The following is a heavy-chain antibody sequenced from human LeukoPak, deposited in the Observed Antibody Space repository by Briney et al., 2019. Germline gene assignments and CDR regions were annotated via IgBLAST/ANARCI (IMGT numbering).Heavy chain of an antibody. D-gene: IGHD6-19*01. V-gene: IGHV1-18*04. CDR1: GYTFTGYY. Sequence: ASVKVSCKASGYTFTGYYMHWVRQAPGQGLEWMGWISAYNGNTNYAQKLQGRVTMTTDTSTSTAYMELRSLRSDDTAVYYCARGSIAVAPTGYWGQGTLVTVSS. J-gene: IGHJ4*02. CDR3: ARGSIAVAPTGY. CDR2: ISAYNGNT.